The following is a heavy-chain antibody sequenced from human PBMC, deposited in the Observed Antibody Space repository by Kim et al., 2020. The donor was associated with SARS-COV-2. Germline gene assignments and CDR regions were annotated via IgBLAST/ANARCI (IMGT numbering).Heavy chain of an antibody. CDR1: GFTFSSYG. CDR3: ARFTAMERNDAFDI. CDR2: ISYDGSNK. V-gene: IGHV3-33*05. Sequence: GGSLRLSCAASGFTFSSYGMHWVRQAPGKGLEWVAVISYDGSNKYYADSVKGRFTISRDNSKNTLYLQMNSLRAEDTAVYYCARFTAMERNDAFDIWGQG. J-gene: IGHJ3*02. D-gene: IGHD5-18*01.